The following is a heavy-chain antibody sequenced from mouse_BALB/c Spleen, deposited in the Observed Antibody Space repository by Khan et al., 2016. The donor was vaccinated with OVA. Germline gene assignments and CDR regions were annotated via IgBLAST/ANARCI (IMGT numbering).Heavy chain of an antibody. CDR3: ARFATATRNFYAVDF. CDR1: GFSLTNYG. CDR2: IWGDGNT. D-gene: IGHD1-2*01. Sequence: QVQLKESGPGLVAPSQSLSITCTVSGFSLTNYGINWVRQPPGKGLEWLGVIWGDGNTNYHSVLKSRLSISKDNSKSQVFFKLNRLQTDDTATYCCARFATATRNFYAVDFWGQGTSVTVSS. J-gene: IGHJ4*01. V-gene: IGHV2-3*01.